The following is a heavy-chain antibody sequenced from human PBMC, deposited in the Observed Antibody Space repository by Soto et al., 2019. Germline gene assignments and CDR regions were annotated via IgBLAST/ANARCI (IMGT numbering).Heavy chain of an antibody. V-gene: IGHV3-30-3*01. CDR1: GFTFSSYA. Sequence: QVQLVESGGGVVQPGRSLRLSCAASGFTFSSYAMHWVRQAPGKGLEWVAVISYDGSNKYYADSVKGRFTISRDNSKNTLYLQMNSLRAEDTAVYYCARDGIVLVPAAMNWAFDYWGQGTLVTVSS. J-gene: IGHJ4*02. CDR3: ARDGIVLVPAAMNWAFDY. CDR2: ISYDGSNK. D-gene: IGHD2-2*01.